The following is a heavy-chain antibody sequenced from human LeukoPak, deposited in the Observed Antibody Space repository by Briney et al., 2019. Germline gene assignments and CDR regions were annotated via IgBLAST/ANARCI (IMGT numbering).Heavy chain of an antibody. J-gene: IGHJ4*02. V-gene: IGHV4-59*08. CDR3: ARQIASAGTAGFDF. D-gene: IGHD6-13*01. Sequence: PSETLSLTCTVSGGSINNYYWSWIRQPPGKGLEWIGYIYYSGSTNYNPSLESRVTISVDTSKNHFSLKLSSVTAADTAVYYCARQIASAGTAGFDFWGQGALVTVSS. CDR1: GGSINNYY. CDR2: IYYSGST.